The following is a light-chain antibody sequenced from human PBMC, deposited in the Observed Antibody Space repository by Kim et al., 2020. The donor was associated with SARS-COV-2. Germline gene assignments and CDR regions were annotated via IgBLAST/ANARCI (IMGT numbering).Light chain of an antibody. CDR2: AAY. Sequence: ASVGDRVTITWRSSQVISNYLDWYQQKPGKDPKRLLYAAYNLESGVPSRFSGGRSGTEFTLTIRSLQPEDFATYYCQQVEENPWTFGQGTKVDIK. CDR1: QVISNY. J-gene: IGKJ1*01. V-gene: IGKV1-39*01. CDR3: QQVEENPWT.